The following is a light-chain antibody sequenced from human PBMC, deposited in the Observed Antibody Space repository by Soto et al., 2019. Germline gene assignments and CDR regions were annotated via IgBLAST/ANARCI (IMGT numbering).Light chain of an antibody. V-gene: IGLV2-8*01. Sequence: QSALTQPPSASGSPGQSVTISCTGSNTDVGGYNYVSWYQQYPGKAPKVMIYEVTKRPSGVPARFSGSRSGNTASLTVSGLQAEDEADYYCSSYAGNNVWVFGGGPQLTVL. CDR2: EVT. CDR3: SSYAGNNVWV. CDR1: NTDVGGYNY. J-gene: IGLJ3*02.